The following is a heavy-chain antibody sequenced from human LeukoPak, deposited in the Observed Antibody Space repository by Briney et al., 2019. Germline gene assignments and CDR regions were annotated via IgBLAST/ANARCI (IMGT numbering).Heavy chain of an antibody. J-gene: IGHJ6*03. D-gene: IGHD3-3*01. CDR3: ARDGDHYYYYMDV. CDR2: ISSSSSYI. V-gene: IGHV3-21*01. CDR1: GFTFSSYS. Sequence: GGSLRLSCAASGFTFSSYSMNWVRQAPGKGLEWVSSISSSSSYIYYADSVKGRFTISRDNAKNSLYLQMNSLRAEDTAVYYCARDGDHYYYYMDVWGKGTTVTVSS.